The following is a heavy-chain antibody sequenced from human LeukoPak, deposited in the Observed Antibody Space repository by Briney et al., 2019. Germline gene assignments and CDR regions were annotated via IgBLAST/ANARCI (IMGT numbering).Heavy chain of an antibody. Sequence: ASVKVSCKASGYTFTSCYMHWVRQAPGQGLEWMGIINPSGGSTSYAQKFQGRVTMTRDTSTSTVYMELSSLRSEDTAVYYCVTLDYGDYEGAFDIWGQGTMVTVFS. V-gene: IGHV1-46*01. CDR1: GYTFTSCY. CDR3: VTLDYGDYEGAFDI. J-gene: IGHJ3*02. CDR2: INPSGGST. D-gene: IGHD4-17*01.